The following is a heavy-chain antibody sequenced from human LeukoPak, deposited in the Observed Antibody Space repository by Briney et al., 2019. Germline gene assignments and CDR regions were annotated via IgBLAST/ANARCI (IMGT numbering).Heavy chain of an antibody. CDR3: TRDREILWFGELSVYYFMDV. J-gene: IGHJ6*03. CDR1: GQSIRRGNN. D-gene: IGHD3-10*01. CDR2: IYNRGST. V-gene: IGHV4-38-2*02. Sequence: SDSLSLTCAVSGQSIRRGNNWGWPGHPPGRGLGGMGSIYNRGSTYYTPSFKSRSTFSVDTPKNQFSLKLSPVTAPDPPVYYCTRDREILWFGELSVYYFMDVWGKRTRVSVSS.